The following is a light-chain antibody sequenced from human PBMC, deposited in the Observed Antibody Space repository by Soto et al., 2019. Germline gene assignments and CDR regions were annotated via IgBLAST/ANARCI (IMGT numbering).Light chain of an antibody. CDR2: DAS. J-gene: IGKJ1*01. Sequence: DIQMTQSPSTLSASVGDRVTITCRASQSICRLLAWYQQKPGKAPKLLIYDASSLESGVPSRFSGSGSGTDFTLTISSLQPDDFATYYCQLYKRHLSLTFGQGTKVEIK. CDR3: QLYKRHLSLT. V-gene: IGKV1-5*01. CDR1: QSICRL.